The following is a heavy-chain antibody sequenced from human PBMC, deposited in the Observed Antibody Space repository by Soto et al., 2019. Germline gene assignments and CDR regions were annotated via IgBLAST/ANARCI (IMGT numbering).Heavy chain of an antibody. V-gene: IGHV3-30-3*01. CDR1: GFTFSSYA. CDR3: AREDSIIIPAVSDF. D-gene: IGHD2-2*01. CDR2: ISYDGSNK. J-gene: IGHJ4*02. Sequence: VGSLRLSCAASGFTFSSYAMHWVRQAPGKGLEWVAVISYDGSNKYYADSVRGRFTISRDNSKNTLYLQMNSLRAEDTAVYYCAREDSIIIPAVSDFWGQGTLVTVSS.